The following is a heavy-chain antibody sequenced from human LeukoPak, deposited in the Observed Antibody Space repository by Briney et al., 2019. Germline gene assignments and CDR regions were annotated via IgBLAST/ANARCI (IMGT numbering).Heavy chain of an antibody. Sequence: GSSVKVSCKASGYTFTSYGISWVRQAPGQGLEWMGWISAYNGNTNYAQKLQGRVTMTTDTSTSTAYMELRSLRSDDTAVYYCAMTRWIQLWDYFDYWGQGTLVTVSS. V-gene: IGHV1-18*01. D-gene: IGHD5-18*01. CDR1: GYTFTSYG. J-gene: IGHJ4*02. CDR3: AMTRWIQLWDYFDY. CDR2: ISAYNGNT.